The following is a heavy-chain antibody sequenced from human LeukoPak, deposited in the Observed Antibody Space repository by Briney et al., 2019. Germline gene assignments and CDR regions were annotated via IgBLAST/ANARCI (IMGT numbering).Heavy chain of an antibody. Sequence: GGSLRLSCAASGFTFSSYAMSWVRQAPGKGLEWVSAISGSGGSTYYADSVKGRFTISRDSSKNTLYLQMNSLRAEDTAVYYCATYGGNSPDWYFDLWGRGTLVTVSS. V-gene: IGHV3-23*01. J-gene: IGHJ2*01. CDR2: ISGSGGST. D-gene: IGHD4-23*01. CDR1: GFTFSSYA. CDR3: ATYGGNSPDWYFDL.